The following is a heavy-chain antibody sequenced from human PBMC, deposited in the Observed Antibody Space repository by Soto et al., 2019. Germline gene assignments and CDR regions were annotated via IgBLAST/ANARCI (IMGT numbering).Heavy chain of an antibody. CDR3: ARDPGDIVVVVAATPMNYYYYGMDV. CDR2: ISYDGSNK. CDR1: GFTFSSYA. D-gene: IGHD2-15*01. J-gene: IGHJ6*02. V-gene: IGHV3-30-3*01. Sequence: PGGSLRLSCAASGFTFSSYAMHWVRQAPGKGLEWVAVISYDGSNKYYADSVKGRFTISRDNSKNTLYLQMNSLRAEDTAVYYCARDPGDIVVVVAATPMNYYYYGMDVWGQGTTVTVSS.